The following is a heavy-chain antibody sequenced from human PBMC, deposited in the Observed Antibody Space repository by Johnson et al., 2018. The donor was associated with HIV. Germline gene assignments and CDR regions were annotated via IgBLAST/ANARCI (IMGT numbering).Heavy chain of an antibody. V-gene: IGHV3-9*01. D-gene: IGHD6-19*01. CDR3: ARGVGGAGDDAFDI. J-gene: IGHJ3*02. CDR2: ISWNSGNI. CDR1: GFTFSNAW. Sequence: VQLVESGGGLVQPGRSLRLSCAASGFTFSNAWMSWVRQAPGKGLEWVSGISWNSGNIGYGDSVKGRFPISRDHAKNSLYTQMNSLRAEDTALYYWARGVGGAGDDAFDIWGQGTMVTVSS.